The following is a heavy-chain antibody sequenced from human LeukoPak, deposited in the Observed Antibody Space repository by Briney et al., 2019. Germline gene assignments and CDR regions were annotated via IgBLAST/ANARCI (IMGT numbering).Heavy chain of an antibody. D-gene: IGHD3-3*01. CDR1: GYTFTSYD. CDR2: MNPNSGNT. Sequence: ASVKVSCKASGYTFTSYDINWVRQATGQGLEWMGWMNPNSGNTGYAQKFQGRVTMTRNTSISTAYMELSSLRSEDTAVYYCARGLRITIFGVVIIKTTANWFDPWGQGTLVTVSS. V-gene: IGHV1-8*01. CDR3: ARGLRITIFGVVIIKTTANWFDP. J-gene: IGHJ5*02.